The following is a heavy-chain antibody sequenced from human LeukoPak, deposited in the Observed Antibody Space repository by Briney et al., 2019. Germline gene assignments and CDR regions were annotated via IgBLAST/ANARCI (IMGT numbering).Heavy chain of an antibody. J-gene: IGHJ6*03. Sequence: GGSLRLSCAASGFTFSRYWMSWVRQAPGKGLEWVGNIKEDGSGKYYVDSVKGRFTISRDNAKNSLYLQMNSLRAEDTAVYYCARDRHVPGLYYYYMDVWSKGTTVTVSS. CDR3: ARDRHVPGLYYYYMDV. V-gene: IGHV3-7*01. CDR2: IKEDGSGK. CDR1: GFTFSRYW. D-gene: IGHD6-6*01.